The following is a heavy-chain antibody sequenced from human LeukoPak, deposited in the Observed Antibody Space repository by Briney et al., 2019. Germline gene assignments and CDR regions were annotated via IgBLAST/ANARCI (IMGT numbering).Heavy chain of an antibody. D-gene: IGHD1-26*01. CDR3: ARDGASYYYYYIDV. CDR2: IYYSGST. CDR1: GGSISSYY. V-gene: IGHV4-59*01. Sequence: KSSETPSLTCTVSGGSISSYYWSWVRQPPGKGLEWIGYIYYSGSTNYNPSLKSRVTISVDTSKNQFSLKLSSVTAADTAVYYCARDGASYYYYYIDVWGKGTTVTVSS. J-gene: IGHJ6*03.